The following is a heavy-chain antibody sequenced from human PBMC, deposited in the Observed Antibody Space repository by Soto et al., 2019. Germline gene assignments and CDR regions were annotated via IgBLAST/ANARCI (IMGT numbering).Heavy chain of an antibody. V-gene: IGHV1-8*01. D-gene: IGHD6-13*01. CDR2: MNPNSGNT. CDR3: AREAYGAAEGRRGYYYYYYMDV. Sequence: ASVKVSCKASGYTFTSYDINWVRQATGQGLEWMGWMNPNSGNTGYAQKFQGRVTMTRNTSISTAYMELSSLRSEDTAVYYCAREAYGAAEGRRGYYYYYYMDVWGKGTTVTVSS. CDR1: GYTFTSYD. J-gene: IGHJ6*03.